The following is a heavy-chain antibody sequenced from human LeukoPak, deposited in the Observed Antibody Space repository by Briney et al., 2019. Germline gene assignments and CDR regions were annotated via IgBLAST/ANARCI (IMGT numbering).Heavy chain of an antibody. V-gene: IGHV4-34*01. CDR3: ARGVTTVTTPYYYYYYYMDV. J-gene: IGHJ6*03. D-gene: IGHD4-17*01. CDR2: INHSGST. Sequence: SETLSLTCAVYGGSFSGYYWSWIRQPPGKGLEWIGEINHSGSTNYNPSLKSRVTISVDTSKNQFSLKLSSVTAADTAVYYCARGVTTVTTPYYYYYYYMDVWGKGTTVTVSS. CDR1: GGSFSGYY.